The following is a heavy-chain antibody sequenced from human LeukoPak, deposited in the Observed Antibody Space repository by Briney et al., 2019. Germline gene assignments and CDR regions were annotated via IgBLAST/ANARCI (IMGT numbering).Heavy chain of an antibody. V-gene: IGHV1-69*13. Sequence: SVKVSCKASGYTFTNYGISWVRQAPGQGLEWMGGIIPIFGTANYAQRFQGRVTITADESTSTAYMELSSLRSEDTAVYYCATPRGYYYYGMDVWGQGTTVTVSS. D-gene: IGHD3-10*01. CDR3: ATPRGYYYYGMDV. J-gene: IGHJ6*02. CDR1: GYTFTNYG. CDR2: IIPIFGTA.